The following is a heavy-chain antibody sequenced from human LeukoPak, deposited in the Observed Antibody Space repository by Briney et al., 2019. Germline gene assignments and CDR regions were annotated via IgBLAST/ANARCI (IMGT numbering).Heavy chain of an antibody. V-gene: IGHV1-8*01. CDR1: EYTFTSYD. D-gene: IGHD6-13*01. CDR3: ARAGRYSRTTDY. J-gene: IGHJ4*02. Sequence: ASVKVSCKASEYTFTSYDINWVRQATGQGLEWMGWMNPNSGNTGYAQKFQGRVTMTRNTPISTAYMELSSLRSEGTAVHYCARAGRYSRTTDYWGQGTLVTVSS. CDR2: MNPNSGNT.